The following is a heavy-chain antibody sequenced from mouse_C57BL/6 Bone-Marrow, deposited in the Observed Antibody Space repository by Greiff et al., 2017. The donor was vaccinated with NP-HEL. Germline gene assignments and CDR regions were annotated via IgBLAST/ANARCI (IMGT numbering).Heavy chain of an antibody. D-gene: IGHD1-2*01. V-gene: IGHV1-69*01. Sequence: QVQLQQPGAELVMPGASVKLSCKASGYTFTSYWMHWVKLRPGQGLEWIGEIDPSDSYTNYNQKFKGKSTLTVDKSSSTAYMQLSSLTSEDSAVYYCARGTTAHWYFDVWGTGTTVTVSS. J-gene: IGHJ1*03. CDR1: GYTFTSYW. CDR3: ARGTTAHWYFDV. CDR2: IDPSDSYT.